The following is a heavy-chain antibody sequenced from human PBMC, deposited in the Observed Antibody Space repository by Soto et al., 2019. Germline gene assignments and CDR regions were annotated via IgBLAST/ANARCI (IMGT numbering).Heavy chain of an antibody. CDR1: GFTFSDYY. Sequence: QVQLVESGGGLVKPGGSLRLSCAASGFTFSDYYMSWIRQAPGKGLEWVSYISSSGSTIYYADSVKGRFTISRDNAKNSLYQQMNSLRAEDTAVYYCAREEVRGVTYYYYYGMDVWGQGTTVTVSS. CDR3: AREEVRGVTYYYYYGMDV. CDR2: ISSSGSTI. D-gene: IGHD3-10*01. V-gene: IGHV3-11*01. J-gene: IGHJ6*02.